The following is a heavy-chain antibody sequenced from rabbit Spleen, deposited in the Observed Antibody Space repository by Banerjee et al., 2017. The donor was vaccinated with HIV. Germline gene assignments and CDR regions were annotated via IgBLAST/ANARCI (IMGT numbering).Heavy chain of an antibody. J-gene: IGHJ4*01. CDR2: IYGGDGSST. V-gene: IGHV1S45*01. Sequence: QEQVEESGGDLVKPGGSLTLTCTASGFSFNVNYYMCWVRQAPGKGLEWIACIYGGDGSSTAYASWAKGRFTVSKTSSTTVTLQMTSLTAADTATYFCARDLDDVIGWNFGWWGPGTLVTVS. D-gene: IGHD4-1*01. CDR1: GFSFNVNYY. CDR3: ARDLDDVIGWNFGW.